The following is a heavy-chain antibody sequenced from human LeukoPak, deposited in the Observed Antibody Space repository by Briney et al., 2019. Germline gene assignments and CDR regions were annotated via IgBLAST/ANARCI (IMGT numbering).Heavy chain of an antibody. J-gene: IGHJ4*02. D-gene: IGHD6-13*01. CDR2: ISGSGGST. Sequence: PGGSLRLSCAASGFTFSSYSMNWVRQAPGKGLEWVSAISGSGGSTYYADSVKGRFTISRDNSKNTLYLQMNSLRAEDTAVYYCAHTSPGIAAAGSLSRADWGQGTLVTVSS. CDR3: AHTSPGIAAAGSLSRAD. CDR1: GFTFSSYS. V-gene: IGHV3-23*01.